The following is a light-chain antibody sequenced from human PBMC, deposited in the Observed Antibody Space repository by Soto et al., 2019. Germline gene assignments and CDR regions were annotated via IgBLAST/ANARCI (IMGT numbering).Light chain of an antibody. J-gene: IGLJ1*01. V-gene: IGLV2-14*01. CDR3: NSYAGDIIRFV. Sequence: QSALAQPASVSGSPGQSVTRSCTGTSSDVGAYKYVSWYQQHPGKAPKLMVYEVSNRPSGVSNRFSGSKSGNTASLTISGLQADDEADYYCNSYAGDIIRFVFGTGTKVTVL. CDR2: EVS. CDR1: SSDVGAYKY.